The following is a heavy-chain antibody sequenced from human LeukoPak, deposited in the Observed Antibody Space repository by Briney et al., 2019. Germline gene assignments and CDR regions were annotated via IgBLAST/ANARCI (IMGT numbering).Heavy chain of an antibody. V-gene: IGHV4-61*01. D-gene: IGHD3-16*02. CDR3: ASEYDYVWGSYRYDRYFDY. CDR2: IYYSGST. CDR1: GGSVSSGSYY. J-gene: IGHJ4*02. Sequence: SETLSLTCTVSGGSVSSGSYYWSWIRQPPGEGLEWIGYIYYSGSTNYNPSLKSRITISVDTSKNQFSLKLSSVTAADTAVYYCASEYDYVWGSYRYDRYFDYWGQGTLVTVSS.